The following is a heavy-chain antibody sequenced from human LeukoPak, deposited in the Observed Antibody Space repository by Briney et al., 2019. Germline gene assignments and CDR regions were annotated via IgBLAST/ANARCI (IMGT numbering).Heavy chain of an antibody. CDR3: AREGSNYYYDSSCYLNWFDP. CDR1: AGSISSYY. CDR2: IYTSGST. V-gene: IGHV4-4*07. J-gene: IGHJ5*02. Sequence: SETLSLTCIVSAGSISSYYWSWIRQPAGKGLEWIGRIYTSGSTNYNNSLKRLVTMSVDTSKNQVSLKLSSVTAADTAVYYCAREGSNYYYDSSCYLNWFDPWGQGTLVTVSS. D-gene: IGHD3-22*01.